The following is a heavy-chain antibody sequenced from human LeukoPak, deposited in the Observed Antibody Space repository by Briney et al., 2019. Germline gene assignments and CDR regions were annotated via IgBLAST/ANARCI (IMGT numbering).Heavy chain of an antibody. CDR1: GGPISSGSYY. CDR2: IYTSGST. J-gene: IGHJ4*02. CDR3: ARVPYNWNYGYFDY. D-gene: IGHD1-7*01. V-gene: IGHV4-61*02. Sequence: PSETLSLTCTVSGGPISSGSYYWRWIRQPAGKGLEWIGRIYTSGSTNYNPSLKSRVTISVDTSKNQFSLKLSSVTAADTAVYYCARVPYNWNYGYFDYWGQGTLVTVSS.